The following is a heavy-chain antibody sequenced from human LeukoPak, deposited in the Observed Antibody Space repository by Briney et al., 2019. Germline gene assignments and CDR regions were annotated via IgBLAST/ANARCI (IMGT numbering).Heavy chain of an antibody. CDR3: ASGYDILTGLQADY. D-gene: IGHD3-9*01. J-gene: IGHJ4*02. CDR2: IWYDGSNK. Sequence: GGSLRLSCAASGFTFSSYNMNWVRQAPGKGLEWVAVIWYDGSNKYYADSVKGRFTISRDNSKNTLYLQMNSLRAEDTAVYYCASGYDILTGLQADYWGQGTLVTVSS. V-gene: IGHV3-33*08. CDR1: GFTFSSYN.